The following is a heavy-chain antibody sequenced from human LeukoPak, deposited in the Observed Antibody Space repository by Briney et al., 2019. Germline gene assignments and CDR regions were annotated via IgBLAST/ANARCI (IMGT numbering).Heavy chain of an antibody. Sequence: ASVKVSCKASGYTFTSYAMHWVRQAPGQRLEWMGWIYAGNGNTKYSQKFQGRVIITRETSASTAYMELSSLRSEDTAVYYCARGGVPGYYYDSSGYYYHYFDYWGQGTLVAVSS. CDR1: GYTFTSYA. CDR2: IYAGNGNT. D-gene: IGHD3-22*01. CDR3: ARGGVPGYYYDSSGYYYHYFDY. J-gene: IGHJ4*02. V-gene: IGHV1-3*01.